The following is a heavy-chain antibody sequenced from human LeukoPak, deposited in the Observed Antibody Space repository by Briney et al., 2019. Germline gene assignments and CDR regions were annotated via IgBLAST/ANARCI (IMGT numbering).Heavy chain of an antibody. CDR1: GGSFSGYY. CDR2: INHSGST. CDR3: ARFSGRAFDI. D-gene: IGHD3-10*01. J-gene: IGHJ3*02. Sequence: SETLSLTCAVYGGSFSGYYWSWIRQPPGKGLEWIGEINHSGSTNYNPSLKSRVTISVDTSKNQFSLKLSSVTAADTAVYYCARFSGRAFDIWGQGTMVTVSS. V-gene: IGHV4-34*01.